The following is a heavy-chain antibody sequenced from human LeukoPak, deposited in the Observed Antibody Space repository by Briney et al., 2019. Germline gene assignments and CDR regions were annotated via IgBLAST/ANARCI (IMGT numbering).Heavy chain of an antibody. V-gene: IGHV1-18*01. CDR2: ISAYNGNT. Sequence: ASVKVSCKASGYTFTSYGISWVRQAPGQGLEWMGWISAYNGNTNYAQKLQGRVAMTTDTSTSTAYMELGSLRSDDTAVYYCAKDRVAYYYGSAWFDPWGQGTLVTVSS. CDR1: GYTFTSYG. D-gene: IGHD3-10*01. CDR3: AKDRVAYYYGSAWFDP. J-gene: IGHJ5*02.